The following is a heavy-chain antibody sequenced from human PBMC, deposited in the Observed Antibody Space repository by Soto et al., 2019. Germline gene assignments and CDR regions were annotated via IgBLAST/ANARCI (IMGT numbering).Heavy chain of an antibody. Sequence: SQTLSLTCTVSGSSVSSGSYNWSWIRKHPRRGLEWLGYIYYTGNTYYNPSLKSRLAISVDTSKNQFSLKLPSVTAAVTDVYYWARDPGSADNHDPGGQGTLVTGSS. V-gene: IGHV4-31*03. CDR3: ARDPGSADNHDP. CDR1: GSSVSSGSYN. CDR2: IYYTGNT. D-gene: IGHD3-10*01. J-gene: IGHJ5*02.